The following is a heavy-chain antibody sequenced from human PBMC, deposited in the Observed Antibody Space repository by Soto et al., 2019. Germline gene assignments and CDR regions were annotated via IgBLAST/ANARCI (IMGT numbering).Heavy chain of an antibody. D-gene: IGHD2-2*01. CDR3: ARVHCNSTTCHVFDY. V-gene: IGHV4-4*02. Sequence: QVQLQESGPGLVTPSGTLSLTCAVSGDSVTSSNWWSWVRQPPGKGLEWIGEIYHSGNANYNPSLRGRVTISVDNSKNQFSLRLTSVTAADTAVYYCARVHCNSTTCHVFDYWGQGTLVTVSS. J-gene: IGHJ4*02. CDR2: IYHSGNA. CDR1: GDSVTSSNW.